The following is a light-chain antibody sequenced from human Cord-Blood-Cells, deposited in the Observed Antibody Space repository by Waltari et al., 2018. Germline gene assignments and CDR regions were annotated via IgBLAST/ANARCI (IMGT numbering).Light chain of an antibody. V-gene: IGKV1-33*01. J-gene: IGKJ5*01. CDR2: DAS. CDR3: QQYDNLPT. CDR1: QDISNY. Sequence: DIQMTQSPSSLSASVGDRVTITCQASQDISNYLNWYQQKPGKAPKRLIYDASNLETGGPSRFSGSGSGTDFTFTISSLQPEEIATYYGQQYDNLPTFGQGTRLEIK.